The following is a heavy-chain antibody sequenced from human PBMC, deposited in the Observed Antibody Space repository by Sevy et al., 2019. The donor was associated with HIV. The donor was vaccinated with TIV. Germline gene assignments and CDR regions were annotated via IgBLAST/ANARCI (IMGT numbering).Heavy chain of an antibody. CDR1: GFTVSSNY. J-gene: IGHJ6*02. CDR3: ARDRSYSITGTYYYYYGMDV. Sequence: GGSLRLSCAASGFTVSSNYMSWVRQAPGKGLEWVSVIYSGGSTYYADSVKGRFTISRDNSKNTLYIQMNSLRAEDTAVYYCARDRSYSITGTYYYYYGMDVWGQGTTVTVSS. V-gene: IGHV3-53*01. CDR2: IYSGGST. D-gene: IGHD1-20*01.